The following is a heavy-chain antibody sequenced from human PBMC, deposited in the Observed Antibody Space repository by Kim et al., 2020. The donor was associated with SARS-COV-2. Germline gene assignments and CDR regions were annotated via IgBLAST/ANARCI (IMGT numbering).Heavy chain of an antibody. V-gene: IGHV1-69*13. J-gene: IGHJ4*02. CDR3: ARECDSSGYYLGRLGY. CDR1: GGTFSSYA. CDR2: IIPIFGTA. Sequence: SVKVSCKASGGTFSSYAISWVRQAPGQGLEWMGGIIPIFGTANYAQKFQGRVTITADESTSTAYMELSSLRSEDTAVYYCARECDSSGYYLGRLGYWGQGTLVTVSS. D-gene: IGHD3-22*01.